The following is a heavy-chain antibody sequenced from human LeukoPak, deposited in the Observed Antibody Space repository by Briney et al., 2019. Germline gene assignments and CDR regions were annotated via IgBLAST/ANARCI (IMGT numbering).Heavy chain of an antibody. CDR3: ARGVGEVDSSGYYGPTKAYDY. D-gene: IGHD3-22*01. V-gene: IGHV4-59*12. Sequence: SETLSLTCTVSGDSISNYYWSWIRQPPGKGLEWIGYIYYSESASYNPSLKSRVTISVDTSKNQFSLKLSSVTAADTAVYYCARGVGEVDSSGYYGPTKAYDYWGQGTLVTVSS. CDR1: GDSISNYY. J-gene: IGHJ4*02. CDR2: IYYSESA.